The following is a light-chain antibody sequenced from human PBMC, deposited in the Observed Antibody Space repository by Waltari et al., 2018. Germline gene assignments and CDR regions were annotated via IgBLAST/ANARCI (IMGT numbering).Light chain of an antibody. J-gene: IGKJ1*01. V-gene: IGKV1-6*01. CDR3: LQDYIYPWT. CDR2: AAS. Sequence: AIQMTQSPSSLSASVGDRVTITCRASQGIRNDLGWYQQKPGKATKLLISAASTLQSGVPSRFSGSGSGTEFTLTISSLQPEDFATYYCLQDYIYPWTFGQGTKVEIQ. CDR1: QGIRND.